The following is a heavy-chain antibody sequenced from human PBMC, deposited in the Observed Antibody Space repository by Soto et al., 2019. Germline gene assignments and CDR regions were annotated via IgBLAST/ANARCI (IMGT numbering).Heavy chain of an antibody. V-gene: IGHV3-23*01. CDR3: AKDHFYVAVVSYYFDY. J-gene: IGHJ4*02. Sequence: LRLSCAASGFTFSSYAMSWVRQAPGKGLEWVSAISGSGGSTYYADSVKGRFTISRDNSKNTLYLQMNSLRAEDTAVYYCAKDHFYVAVVSYYFDYWGQGTLVTVSS. CDR1: GFTFSSYA. D-gene: IGHD6-19*01. CDR2: ISGSGGST.